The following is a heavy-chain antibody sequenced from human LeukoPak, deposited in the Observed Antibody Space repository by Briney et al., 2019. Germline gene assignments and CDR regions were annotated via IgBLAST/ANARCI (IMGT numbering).Heavy chain of an antibody. CDR3: SRGLDSRKLGY. CDR2: IHPSGTL. J-gene: IGHJ4*02. D-gene: IGHD3-22*01. CDR1: GASFSSGDQY. V-gene: IGHV4-31*03. Sequence: SETLSLTCTVSGASFSSGDQYWNWIRQRPGEGLEWIGSIHPSGTLYNNPSLESRVTISIDTSKNQLSLNLNSVTAADTAVYFCSRGLDSRKLGYWGQGTLVTVSS.